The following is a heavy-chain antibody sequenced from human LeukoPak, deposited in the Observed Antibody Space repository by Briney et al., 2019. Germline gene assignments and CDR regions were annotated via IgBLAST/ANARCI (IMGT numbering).Heavy chain of an antibody. V-gene: IGHV3-30*02. CDR2: IRYDGSNK. J-gene: IGHJ5*02. CDR3: AKGGYYDFWSGYSNWFDP. Sequence: PGGSLRLSCAASGFTFSSYGMHWVRQAPGKGLEWVAFIRYDGSNKYYADSVKGRFTNSRDNSKNTLYLQMNSLRAEDTAVYYCAKGGYYDFWSGYSNWFDPWGQGTLVTVSS. D-gene: IGHD3-3*01. CDR1: GFTFSSYG.